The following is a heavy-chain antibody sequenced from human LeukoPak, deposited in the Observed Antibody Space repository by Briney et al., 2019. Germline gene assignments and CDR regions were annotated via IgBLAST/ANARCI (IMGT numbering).Heavy chain of an antibody. Sequence: ASEKVSCKASGYTFTSYAMHWVRQAPGQRLEWMGWINAGNGNTKYSQKFQGRVTITRDTSASTAYMELSSLRSEDTAVYYCARDAQWFGGGRNWFDPWGQGTLVTVSS. CDR2: INAGNGNT. D-gene: IGHD3-10*01. CDR1: GYTFTSYA. V-gene: IGHV1-3*01. CDR3: ARDAQWFGGGRNWFDP. J-gene: IGHJ5*02.